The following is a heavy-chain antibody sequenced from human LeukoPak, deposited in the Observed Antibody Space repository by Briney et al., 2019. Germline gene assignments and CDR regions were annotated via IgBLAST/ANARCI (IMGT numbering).Heavy chain of an antibody. D-gene: IGHD2-15*01. CDR1: GYTFTSYD. CDR2: MNPNSGNT. V-gene: IGHV1-8*01. J-gene: IGHJ6*02. Sequence: PGASVKVSCKASGYTFTSYDINWVRQATGQGLEWMGWMNPNSGNTGYAQKFQGRVTMTRNTSISTAYMELSSLRSEDTAVYYCAREVGYCSGGSCYFYYYYYGMDVWGQGTMVTVSS. CDR3: AREVGYCSGGSCYFYYYYYGMDV.